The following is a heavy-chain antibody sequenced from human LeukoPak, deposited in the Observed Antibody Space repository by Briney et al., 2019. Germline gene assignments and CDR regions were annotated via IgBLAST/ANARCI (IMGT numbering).Heavy chain of an antibody. J-gene: IGHJ4*02. V-gene: IGHV1-18*01. CDR1: GYTFTSYG. Sequence: ASVKLSCKASGYTFTSYGISWVRQAPGQRLEWMGWVSAYNGNTNYAQKLQGRVTMTTDTSTSTAYMELRSLRSDDTAVYYCARDATSLYSRGNFDYWGQGTLVTVSS. CDR2: VSAYNGNT. D-gene: IGHD6-19*01. CDR3: ARDATSLYSRGNFDY.